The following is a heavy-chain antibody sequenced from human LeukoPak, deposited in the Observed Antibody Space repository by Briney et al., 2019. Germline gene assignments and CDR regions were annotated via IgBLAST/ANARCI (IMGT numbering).Heavy chain of an antibody. Sequence: SETLSLTCSVSGDSISSSSSYWGWIRQPPGKGLEWIGSIYYSGSTYYNPSLKSRVTISVDTSKNQFSLKLSSVTAADTAVHYCARSPQGRYFDWLKWGQGTLVTVSS. D-gene: IGHD3-9*01. V-gene: IGHV4-39*01. CDR2: IYYSGST. CDR3: ARSPQGRYFDWLK. CDR1: GDSISSSSSY. J-gene: IGHJ4*02.